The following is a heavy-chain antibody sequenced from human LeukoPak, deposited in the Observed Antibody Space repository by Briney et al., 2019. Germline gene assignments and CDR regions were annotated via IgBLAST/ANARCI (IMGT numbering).Heavy chain of an antibody. CDR1: GDSISSLF. V-gene: IGHV4-4*07. Sequence: PSETLSLTCTVSGDSISSLFLSWIRQPAGKGLEWIGRIYGSRSTTYNPALKSRVTMSVDTSKNQFSLKLTSVTAADTAVYYCARDSGTTGEVKFDPWGHGILVTVSS. D-gene: IGHD3-10*01. CDR3: ARDSGTTGEVKFDP. CDR2: IYGSRST. J-gene: IGHJ5*02.